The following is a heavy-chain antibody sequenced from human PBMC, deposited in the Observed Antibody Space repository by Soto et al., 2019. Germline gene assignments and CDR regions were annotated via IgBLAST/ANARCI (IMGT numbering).Heavy chain of an antibody. V-gene: IGHV3-23*01. Sequence: GGSLRLSCAASGFTFSSYAMSWVRQAPGKGLEWVSAISGSGGSTYYADSVKGRFTISRDNSKNTLYLQMNSLRAEDTAVYYCAKRDERGRVVILSLFDYWGQGTLVTVSS. D-gene: IGHD3-3*01. CDR3: AKRDERGRVVILSLFDY. J-gene: IGHJ4*02. CDR2: ISGSGGST. CDR1: GFTFSSYA.